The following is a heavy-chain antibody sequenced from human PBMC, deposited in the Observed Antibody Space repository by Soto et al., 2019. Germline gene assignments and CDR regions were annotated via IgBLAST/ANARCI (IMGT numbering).Heavy chain of an antibody. CDR1: GGSISGGGYY. CDR3: AREPVPYYYDSRDAFDI. Sequence: QVQLQESGPGLVKPSQTLSLTCTVSGGSISGGGYYWSWIRQHPGKGLGGMGYLYYSGSTYNNPSLKSRVTISVDTSKNQFSLKLSSVTAADTAVYYCAREPVPYYYDSRDAFDIWGQGTMVTVSS. J-gene: IGHJ3*02. CDR2: LYYSGST. V-gene: IGHV4-31*03. D-gene: IGHD3-22*01.